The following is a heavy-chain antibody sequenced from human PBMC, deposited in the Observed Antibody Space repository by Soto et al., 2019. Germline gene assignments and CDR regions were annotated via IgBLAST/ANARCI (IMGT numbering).Heavy chain of an antibody. J-gene: IGHJ6*02. V-gene: IGHV5-51*01. CDR2: IYPGDSNT. Sequence: GESLKISCKGSGYSFTNYWIGWVRQMPGKGMEWKGIIYPGDSNTRYSPSFQGQVTISADKSISTAYLQWSSLKASDTAMYYCAIPFEYNWNSNPLYYNYGMDVWGQGTTVTVSS. CDR1: GYSFTNYW. D-gene: IGHD1-7*01. CDR3: AIPFEYNWNSNPLYYNYGMDV.